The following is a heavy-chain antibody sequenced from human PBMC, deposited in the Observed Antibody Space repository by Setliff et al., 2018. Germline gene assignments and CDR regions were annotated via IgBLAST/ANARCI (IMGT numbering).Heavy chain of an antibody. CDR3: ARKVEQWLTPHFDY. D-gene: IGHD6-19*01. V-gene: IGHV4-4*02. Sequence: PSETLSLTCTVSGASINSLSWWSWVRQPPGKGLEWIGEIYHSGTTNYNPSLKSRVTMSVDVSKSQFSLRLSSVTAADTAVYYCARKVEQWLTPHFDYWGQGALVTVSS. CDR2: IYHSGTT. CDR1: GASINSLSW. J-gene: IGHJ4*02.